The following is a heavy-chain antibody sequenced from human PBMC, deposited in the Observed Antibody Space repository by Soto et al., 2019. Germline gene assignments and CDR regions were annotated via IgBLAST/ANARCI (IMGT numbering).Heavy chain of an antibody. J-gene: IGHJ6*02. Sequence: QVQLVQSGAEVKKPGSSVKVSCNASGGTCSSYAISWVRQAPGQGLEWMGGIISIFGTANYAQKFQGRGTITADESTSTAYMELSSLSSEATAVDYCARHGPAAGYYYGMDVWGQGTTVTVSS. CDR1: GGTCSSYA. CDR2: IISIFGTA. V-gene: IGHV1-69*12. CDR3: ARHGPAAGYYYGMDV. D-gene: IGHD2-2*01.